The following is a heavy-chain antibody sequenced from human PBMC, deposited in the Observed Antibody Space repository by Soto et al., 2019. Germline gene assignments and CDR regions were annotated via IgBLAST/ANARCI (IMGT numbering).Heavy chain of an antibody. Sequence: ASVKVSCKAFGDIFTEYYIHWVRQAPGQGLEWMGTVNPSGGHTTYAQHFLGRVTMTRDTSTSTLYMELTSLTSEDTAVYYCARCGHVVVVTTSLDFRDQGTLLTVSS. CDR3: ARCGHVVVVTTSLDF. J-gene: IGHJ1*01. CDR1: GDIFTEYY. V-gene: IGHV1-46*01. CDR2: VNPSGGHT. D-gene: IGHD2-21*01.